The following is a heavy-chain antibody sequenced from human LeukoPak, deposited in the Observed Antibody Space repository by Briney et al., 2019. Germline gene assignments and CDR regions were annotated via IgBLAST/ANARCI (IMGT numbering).Heavy chain of an antibody. CDR2: INHSGST. D-gene: IGHD6-19*01. CDR1: GGSFSGYY. V-gene: IGHV4-34*01. Sequence: SETLSLTCAASGGSFSGYYWSWIRQPPGKGLEWIGEINHSGSTNYNPSLKSRVTISVDTSKNQFSLKLSSVTAADTAVYYCARGHDSSGWYFDYWGQGTLVTVSS. CDR3: ARGHDSSGWYFDY. J-gene: IGHJ4*02.